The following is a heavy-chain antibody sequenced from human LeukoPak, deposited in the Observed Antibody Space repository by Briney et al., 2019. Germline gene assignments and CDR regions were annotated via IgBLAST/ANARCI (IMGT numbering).Heavy chain of an antibody. D-gene: IGHD2-2*01. V-gene: IGHV3-21*01. CDR2: ISSSSSYI. Sequence: GGSLRLSCAASGFTFSSYSMNWVRQAPGKGLEWVSSISSSSSYIYYADSVKGRFTISRDNAKNSLYLQMNSLRAADTAVYYCARDISVVPALVRFDPWGQGTLVSVSS. J-gene: IGHJ5*02. CDR3: ARDISVVPALVRFDP. CDR1: GFTFSSYS.